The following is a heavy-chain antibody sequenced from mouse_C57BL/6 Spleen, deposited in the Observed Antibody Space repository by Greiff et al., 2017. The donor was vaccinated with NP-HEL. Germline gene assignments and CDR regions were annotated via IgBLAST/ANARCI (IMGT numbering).Heavy chain of an antibody. V-gene: IGHV1-64*01. CDR2: IHPNSGST. CDR3: ARNVGGDYYGLFDY. Sequence: QVQLQQPGAELVKPGASVKLSCKASGYTFTSYWMHWVKQRPGQGLEWIGMIHPNSGSTNYNEKFKSKATLTVDKSSSTAYMQLCSLTSEDSAVYYCARNVGGDYYGLFDYWGQGTTLTVSS. D-gene: IGHD1-1*01. CDR1: GYTFTSYW. J-gene: IGHJ2*01.